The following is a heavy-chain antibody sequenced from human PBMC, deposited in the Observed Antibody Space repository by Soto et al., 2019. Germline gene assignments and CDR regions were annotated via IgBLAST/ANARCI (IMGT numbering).Heavy chain of an antibody. Sequence: SQTLSLPCAISGDSVSSNIAAWNWIRQSPSRGLEWLGRTYYRSKWYNDYAVSVKSRITINPDTSKNQFSLQLNSVTHEDTAVYYCASVVPAATYYYYGMDVWGQETTVTVSS. J-gene: IGHJ6*02. CDR2: TYYRSKWYN. D-gene: IGHD2-2*01. CDR3: ASVVPAATYYYYGMDV. V-gene: IGHV6-1*01. CDR1: GDSVSSNIAA.